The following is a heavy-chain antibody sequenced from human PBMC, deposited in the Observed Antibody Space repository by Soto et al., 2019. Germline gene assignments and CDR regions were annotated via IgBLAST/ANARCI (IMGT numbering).Heavy chain of an antibody. V-gene: IGHV3-74*01. CDR1: GFTFSAYW. CDR3: SSDTFGLRDT. CDR2: INPDGTKT. Sequence: SLRLSCAVSGFTFSAYWMHWVRQTPGKGLVWVSRINPDGTKTNYADSVEGRFTISRDNAESTLYLQMNSLSAEDTAIYFCSSDTFGLRDTWGQGTLVTVSS. D-gene: IGHD3-3*01. J-gene: IGHJ5*02.